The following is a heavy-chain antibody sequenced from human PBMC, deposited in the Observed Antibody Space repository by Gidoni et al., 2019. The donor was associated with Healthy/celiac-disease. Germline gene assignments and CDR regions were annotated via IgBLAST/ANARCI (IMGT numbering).Heavy chain of an antibody. V-gene: IGHV3-21*01. CDR2: ISSSSSYI. J-gene: IGHJ5*02. CDR1: GFTFSSYS. CDR3: ARARPPGISFDP. D-gene: IGHD6-13*01. Sequence: EVQLVESGGGLVKPGGSLRLSCAASGFTFSSYSMNWVRQAPGKGLEWVSSISSSSSYIYYAESVKGRFTISRDNAKNSLYLQMNRLRAEETAVYYCARARPPGISFDPWGQGTLVTVSS.